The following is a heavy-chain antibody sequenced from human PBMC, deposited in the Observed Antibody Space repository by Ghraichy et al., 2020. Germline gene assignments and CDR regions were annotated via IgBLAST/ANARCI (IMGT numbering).Heavy chain of an antibody. CDR3: ARELPYYYDSSGEGEVDY. Sequence: ASVKVSCKASGYTFTSYGISWVRQAPGQGLEWMGWISAYNGNTNYAQKLQGRVTMTTDTSTSTAYMELRSLRSDDTAVYYCARELPYYYDSSGEGEVDYWGQGTLVTVSS. CDR2: ISAYNGNT. CDR1: GYTFTSYG. D-gene: IGHD3-22*01. V-gene: IGHV1-18*04. J-gene: IGHJ4*02.